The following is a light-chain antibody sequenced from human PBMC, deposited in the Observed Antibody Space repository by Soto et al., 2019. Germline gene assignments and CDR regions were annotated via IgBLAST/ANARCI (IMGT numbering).Light chain of an antibody. CDR3: QQYNNWSGT. Sequence: EIVMTQSPATLSVSPWERATLSCMASQSVSSNLAWYQQKPGQAPRLLIYGASTRATGIPARFSGSGSGTEFTLTISSLQSEDFAVYYCQQYNNWSGTFGQGTKVDI. CDR1: QSVSSN. CDR2: GAS. V-gene: IGKV3-15*01. J-gene: IGKJ1*01.